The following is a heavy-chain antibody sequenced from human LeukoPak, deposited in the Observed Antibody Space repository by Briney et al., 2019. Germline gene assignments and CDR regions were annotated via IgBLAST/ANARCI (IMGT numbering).Heavy chain of an antibody. CDR1: GGSFSGYY. D-gene: IGHD3-10*01. Sequence: PSETLSLTCVVYGGSFSGYYWSWIRQPPGKGLEWIGEINHSGSSTYSPSLKSRVTKSLDTSKNQFSLKLSSVTAADTAVYYCARGRVALDYWGQGTQVTVSS. J-gene: IGHJ4*02. CDR3: ARGRVALDY. V-gene: IGHV4-34*01. CDR2: INHSGSS.